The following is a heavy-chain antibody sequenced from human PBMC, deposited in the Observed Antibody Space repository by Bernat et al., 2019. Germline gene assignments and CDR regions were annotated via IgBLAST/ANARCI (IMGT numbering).Heavy chain of an antibody. CDR2: INPSDGNT. Sequence: QVQLVQSGAEVKKPGASVKVSCKASGYTFTNFYIHWVRQAPGQGLEWMGVINPSDGNTRYAQKLQDSISMTRDTSTSTVYMELNSLRSEDTAVYYCGRSLIQHVYYNGLDVWGQGTTVTVSS. D-gene: IGHD5-18*01. CDR1: GYTFTNFY. V-gene: IGHV1-46*01. CDR3: GRSLIQHVYYNGLDV. J-gene: IGHJ6*02.